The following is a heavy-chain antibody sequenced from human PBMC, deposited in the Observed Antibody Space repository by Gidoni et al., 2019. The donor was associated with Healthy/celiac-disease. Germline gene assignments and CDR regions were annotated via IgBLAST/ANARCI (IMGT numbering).Heavy chain of an antibody. CDR2: IRSKANRYAT. V-gene: IGHV3-73*02. CDR3: TRHEYSSSSPFDY. Sequence: EVQLVESGGGLVQPGGSLKLSCAASGFPFSGSAMHWVRQASGKGLEWVGRIRSKANRYATAYAASVKGRFTISRDDSKNTAYLQMNSLKTEDTAVYYCTRHEYSSSSPFDYWGQGTLVTVSS. D-gene: IGHD6-6*01. CDR1: GFPFSGSA. J-gene: IGHJ4*02.